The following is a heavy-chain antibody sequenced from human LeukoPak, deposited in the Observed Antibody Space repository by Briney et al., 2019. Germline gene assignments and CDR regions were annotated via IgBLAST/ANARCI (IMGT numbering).Heavy chain of an antibody. J-gene: IGHJ2*01. CDR1: GFTVSSNY. CDR3: ARDQGLYWYFDL. CDR2: IYSGGST. V-gene: IGHV3-53*01. Sequence: GESLRLSCAASGFTVSSNYMSWVRQAPGKGLEWVSVIYSGGSTYFADSVKGRFTISRDNSKNSLYLQMNSLRAEDTAIYYCARDQGLYWYFDLWGRGTLVTVSS. D-gene: IGHD6-19*01.